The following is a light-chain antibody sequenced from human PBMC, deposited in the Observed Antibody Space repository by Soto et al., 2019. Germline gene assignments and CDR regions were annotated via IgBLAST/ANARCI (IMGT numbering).Light chain of an antibody. V-gene: IGKV3-11*01. Sequence: EIVLTQSPATLSLSPGDRATLSCRASQSVSSYLVWYQQKPGQAPRLLIYDASTRATGVPARFSGSGSGTDVTLTISSLEPEDFAVYYCQQRSNWPPFSFGHGTTVDIK. CDR2: DAS. CDR3: QQRSNWPPFS. CDR1: QSVSSY. J-gene: IGKJ3*01.